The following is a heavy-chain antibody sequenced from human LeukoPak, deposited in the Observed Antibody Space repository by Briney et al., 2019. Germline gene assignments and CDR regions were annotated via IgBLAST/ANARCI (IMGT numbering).Heavy chain of an antibody. CDR3: RKDTSDRDSVCDM. D-gene: IGHD3-16*01. V-gene: IGHV3-23*01. CDR2: ISGSGGST. Sequence: GGSLRLSCAAAAFTFSNHCMDSVRQAPGKGLEWVSAISGSGGSTYYADSVKGRFTISRDNSKNTLYLQMNSLRAEDTAVYYCRKDTSDRDSVCDMGGQGTMVSVSS. J-gene: IGHJ3*02. CDR1: AFTFSNHC.